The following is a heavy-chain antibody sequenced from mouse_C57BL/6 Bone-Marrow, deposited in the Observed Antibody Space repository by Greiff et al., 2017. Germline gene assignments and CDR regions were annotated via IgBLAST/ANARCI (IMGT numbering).Heavy chain of an antibody. CDR2: MYPGDGDT. Sequence: VQLQQSGAELVKPGASVKISCKASGYAISSDWMNWVKQRPGKGLEWIGQMYPGDGDTNYNGKFKGKATLTADKSSSPAYMQLSSLTTGDSAVYFCARLGSSAGFAYWGQGTLVPVSA. CDR3: ARLGSSAGFAY. CDR1: GYAISSDW. J-gene: IGHJ3*01. D-gene: IGHD1-1*01. V-gene: IGHV1-80*01.